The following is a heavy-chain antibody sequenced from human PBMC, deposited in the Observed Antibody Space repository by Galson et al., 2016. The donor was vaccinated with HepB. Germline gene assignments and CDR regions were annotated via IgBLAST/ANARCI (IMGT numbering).Heavy chain of an antibody. J-gene: IGHJ4*02. CDR2: IHYSGFT. CDR3: ARVIAYHYDGSCYAGAFDY. Sequence: ETLSLTCTVSNDSISNYYWSWIRQPPGKGLEWIACIHYSGFTNYNPSLQSRVTISLDTSKKKFSLKLSPVTAADTAVYYCARVIAYHYDGSCYAGAFDYWGQGILVTVSS. V-gene: IGHV4-59*01. CDR1: NDSISNYY. D-gene: IGHD3-22*01.